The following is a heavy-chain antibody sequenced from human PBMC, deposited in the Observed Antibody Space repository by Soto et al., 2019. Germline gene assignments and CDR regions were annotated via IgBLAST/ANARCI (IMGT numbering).Heavy chain of an antibody. V-gene: IGHV3-23*01. Sequence: WGSLRLSCAASGFTFSSYAMSWVRQAPGRGLEWVSVISGSGGSTYYPDSVKGRFTISRDNSKNTLYLQMNSLRAEDTAIYYCAKDRGAAADHFDYWGQGTLVNVSS. CDR3: AKDRGAAADHFDY. J-gene: IGHJ4*02. CDR2: ISGSGGST. CDR1: GFTFSSYA. D-gene: IGHD6-13*01.